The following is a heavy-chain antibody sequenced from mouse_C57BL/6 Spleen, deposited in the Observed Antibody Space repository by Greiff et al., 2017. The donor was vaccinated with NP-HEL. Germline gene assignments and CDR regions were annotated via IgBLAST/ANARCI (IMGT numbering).Heavy chain of an antibody. CDR2: INPSSGYT. CDR3: AREDDYYEY. D-gene: IGHD1-1*01. Sequence: VQVVESGAELAKPGASVKLSCKASGYTFTSYWMHWVKQRPGQGLEWIGYINPSSGYTKYNQKFKDQATLTADKSSSTAYMQLSSLTYEDSAVYYCAREDDYYEYWGQGTLVTVSA. J-gene: IGHJ3*01. CDR1: GYTFTSYW. V-gene: IGHV1-7*01.